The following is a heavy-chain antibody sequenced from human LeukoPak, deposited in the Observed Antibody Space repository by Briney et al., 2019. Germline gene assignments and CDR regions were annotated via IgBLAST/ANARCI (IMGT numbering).Heavy chain of an antibody. Sequence: GSLRLSCAASGFTFSSYGMSWVRQAPGKGLEWVSAISGSGGSTYYADSVKGRFTISRDNSKNTLYLQMNSLRAEDTAVYYCARSTGYSYGYGIWGQGTLVTVSS. CDR2: ISGSGGST. J-gene: IGHJ4*02. CDR3: ARSTGYSYGYGI. D-gene: IGHD5-18*01. V-gene: IGHV3-23*01. CDR1: GFTFSSYG.